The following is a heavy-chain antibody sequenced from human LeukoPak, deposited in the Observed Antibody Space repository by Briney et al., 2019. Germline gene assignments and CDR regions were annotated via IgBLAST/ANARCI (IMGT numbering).Heavy chain of an antibody. CDR1: GFTFSSYS. D-gene: IGHD5-24*01. Sequence: GGSLRLSCAASGFTFSSYSMNWVRQAPGKGPEWVSSISSSSSYIYYADSVKGRFTISRDNSKNTLYLQMNSLRAEDTAVYYCARDGRDGGFDYWGQGTLVTVSS. CDR3: ARDGRDGGFDY. CDR2: ISSSSSYI. V-gene: IGHV3-21*01. J-gene: IGHJ4*02.